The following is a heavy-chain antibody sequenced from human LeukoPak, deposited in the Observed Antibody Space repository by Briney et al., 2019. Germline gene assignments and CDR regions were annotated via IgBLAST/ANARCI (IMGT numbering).Heavy chain of an antibody. D-gene: IGHD2-15*01. CDR3: ARRGGYCSGGSCYKAAFDI. CDR2: IYYSGST. Sequence: SETLSLTCTVSGGSISSSSYYWGWIRQPPGKGLEWIGTIYYSGSTYYNPSLKSRVTISVDTSKNQFSLKLSSVTAADTAVYYCARRGGYCSGGSCYKAAFDIWGQGTMVTVSS. J-gene: IGHJ3*02. V-gene: IGHV4-39*01. CDR1: GGSISSSSYY.